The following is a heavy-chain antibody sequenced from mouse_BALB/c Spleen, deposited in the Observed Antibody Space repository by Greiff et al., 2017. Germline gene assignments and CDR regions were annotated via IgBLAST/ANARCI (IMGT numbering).Heavy chain of an antibody. CDR1: GFTFSSYA. CDR3: ARRWAIYYGNYGGFAY. V-gene: IGHV5-9-3*01. CDR2: ISSGGSYT. D-gene: IGHD2-1*01. Sequence: DVKLQESGGGLVKPGGSLKLSCAASGFTFSSYAMSWVRQTPEKRLEWVATISSGGSYTYYPDSVKGRFTISRDNAKNTLYLQMSSLRSEDTAMYYCARRWAIYYGNYGGFAYWGQGTLVTVSA. J-gene: IGHJ3*01.